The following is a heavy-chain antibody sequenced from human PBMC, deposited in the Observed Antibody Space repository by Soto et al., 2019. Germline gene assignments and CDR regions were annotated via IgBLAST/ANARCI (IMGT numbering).Heavy chain of an antibody. CDR2: ISGSGGST. D-gene: IGHD3-10*01. J-gene: IGHJ4*02. V-gene: IGHV3-23*01. CDR3: AKDPVTMVRGVITETDY. CDR1: GFTFSSYA. Sequence: GSLRLSCAASGFTFSSYAMSWVRQAPGKGLEWVSAISGSGGSTYYADSVKGRFTISRDNSKNTLYLQMNSLRAEDTAVYYCAKDPVTMVRGVITETDYWGQGTLVTVSS.